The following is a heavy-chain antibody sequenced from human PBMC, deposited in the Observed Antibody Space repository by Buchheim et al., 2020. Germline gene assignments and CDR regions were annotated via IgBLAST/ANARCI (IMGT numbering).Heavy chain of an antibody. Sequence: QLQLQESGPGLVKPSETLSLTCTVSGGSISSTNYYWGWIRQPPGKGLEWIGVIYYSGSTYYNPSLESRVTISVDTSKNQFFLRLSAVTAADSAVYYCARDLGYCNSATCYAPFDQWGQGTL. J-gene: IGHJ4*02. CDR1: GGSISSTNYY. D-gene: IGHD2-2*01. V-gene: IGHV4-39*07. CDR3: ARDLGYCNSATCYAPFDQ. CDR2: IYYSGST.